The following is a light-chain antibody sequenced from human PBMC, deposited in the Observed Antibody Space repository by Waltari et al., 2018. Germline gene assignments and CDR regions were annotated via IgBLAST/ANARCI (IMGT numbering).Light chain of an antibody. CDR2: GTT. CDR3: LLWYSGARWV. V-gene: IGLV7-46*01. CDR1: TGAVTSGHY. J-gene: IGLJ3*02. Sequence: QAVVTQEPSLTVSPGGTVTLPCGSSTGAVTSGHYPYWFQQTPGQVPRTLIHGTTNKHSWTPARFSGSLLGGKAALTLSGAQPEDEAEYYCLLWYSGARWVFGGGTKLSVL.